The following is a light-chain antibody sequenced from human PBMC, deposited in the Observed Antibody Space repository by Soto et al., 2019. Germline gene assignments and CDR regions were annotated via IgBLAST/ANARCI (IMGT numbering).Light chain of an antibody. J-gene: IGKJ3*01. CDR2: QAS. CDR1: RSLQTW. CDR3: QQYTCLWT. V-gene: IGKV1-5*03. Sequence: IQITQSPSTLSASVVDRVTITCRASRSLQTWLAWYQQKPGKVPKLLIYQASSLQNGVPARFIGSGSGTEFTLTISSLQPDDVATYYCQQYTCLWTFGPGTKVDIK.